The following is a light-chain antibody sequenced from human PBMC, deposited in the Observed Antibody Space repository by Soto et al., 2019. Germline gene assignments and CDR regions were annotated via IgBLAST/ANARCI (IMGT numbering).Light chain of an antibody. Sequence: AIQLTQSPSSLSASVGDRVTITCRASQGIGSYLAWYQQKPGKAPNLLIYGASTLHSGVPSRFSGSGSGTDFTLTITSLQPEDFATYYCQQVDGDVTVGSGTKVDIK. CDR1: QGIGSY. CDR3: QQVDGDVT. CDR2: GAS. J-gene: IGKJ3*01. V-gene: IGKV1-13*02.